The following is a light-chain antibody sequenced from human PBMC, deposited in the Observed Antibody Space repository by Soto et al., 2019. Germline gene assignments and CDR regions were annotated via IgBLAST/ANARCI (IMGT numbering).Light chain of an antibody. CDR1: SSNIGGNS. J-gene: IGLJ1*01. CDR2: DDN. Sequence: QPPSVSAAPGQKVTISCSGSSSNIGGNSVSWYQQLPGTAPKLLIYDDNKRPSGIPDRFSGSKSGTSATLGITGFQTGDEADYYCGSWDSSLSAYVFGTGTKVTVL. CDR3: GSWDSSLSAYV. V-gene: IGLV1-51*01.